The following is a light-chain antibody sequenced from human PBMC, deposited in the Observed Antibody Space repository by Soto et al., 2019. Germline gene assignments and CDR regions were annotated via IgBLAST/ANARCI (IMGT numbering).Light chain of an antibody. CDR1: SSNIGGNS. J-gene: IGLJ1*01. CDR2: DDN. Sequence: QPPSVSAAPGQKVTISCSGSSSNIGGNSVSWYQQLPGTAPKLLIYDDNKRPSGIPDRFSGSKSGTSATLGITGFQTGDEADYYCGSWDSSLSAYVFGTGTKVTVL. CDR3: GSWDSSLSAYV. V-gene: IGLV1-51*01.